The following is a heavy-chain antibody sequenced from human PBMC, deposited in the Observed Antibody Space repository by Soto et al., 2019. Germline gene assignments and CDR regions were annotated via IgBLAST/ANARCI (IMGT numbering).Heavy chain of an antibody. CDR1: GGSISSYY. V-gene: IGHV4-59*08. D-gene: IGHD4-17*01. Sequence: SETLSLTCTVSGGSISSYYWSWIRQPPGKGLEWIGYIYYSGGTNYNPSLKSRVTISVNTSKNQFSLKLSSVTAADTAVYNWASRYGSTLDYWGQGTLVTVPS. J-gene: IGHJ4*02. CDR2: IYYSGGT. CDR3: ASRYGSTLDY.